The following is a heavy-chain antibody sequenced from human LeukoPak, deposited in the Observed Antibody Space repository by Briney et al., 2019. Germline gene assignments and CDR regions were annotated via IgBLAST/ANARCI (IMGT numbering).Heavy chain of an antibody. V-gene: IGHV3-23*01. CDR3: VTNYFDSSAYYPDFDY. CDR1: GFTFSSYA. J-gene: IGHJ4*02. CDR2: ISGSGRNT. Sequence: GGSLRLSCAASGFTFSSYAMNWVRQAPLKGLEWVSAISGSGRNTYYADSVKGRFTISRDNSKSTLYLQMNSLRAEDSAVYYCVTNYFDSSAYYPDFDYWGQGALVTVSS. D-gene: IGHD3-22*01.